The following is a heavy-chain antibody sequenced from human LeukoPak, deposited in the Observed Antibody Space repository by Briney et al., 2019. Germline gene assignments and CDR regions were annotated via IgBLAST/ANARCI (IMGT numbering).Heavy chain of an antibody. D-gene: IGHD3-10*01. CDR3: ARAAYGSGSSPADY. CDR1: GFTFSSYA. V-gene: IGHV3-30-3*01. CDR2: ISYDGSNK. J-gene: IGHJ4*02. Sequence: PGGSLRLSCAASGFTFSSYAMHWVRRAPGKGLEWVAVISYDGSNKYYADSVKGRFTISRDNSKNTLYLQMNSLRAEDTAVYYCARAAYGSGSSPADYWGQGTLVTVSS.